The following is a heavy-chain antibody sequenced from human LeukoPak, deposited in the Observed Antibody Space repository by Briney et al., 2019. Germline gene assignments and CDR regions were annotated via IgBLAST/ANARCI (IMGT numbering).Heavy chain of an antibody. J-gene: IGHJ3*02. CDR2: ISPSSSAI. D-gene: IGHD2-2*01. CDR3: ARGRVPSAMSAFDI. CDR1: GFTFSSYS. V-gene: IGHV3-48*01. Sequence: GGSLRLSCAASGFTFSSYSMNWVRQAPGKGLEWVSYISPSSSAIYYADSVKGRLTISRDNAKNSLYLQMNSLRAEDTAVYYCARGRVPSAMSAFDIWGQGTMVTVSS.